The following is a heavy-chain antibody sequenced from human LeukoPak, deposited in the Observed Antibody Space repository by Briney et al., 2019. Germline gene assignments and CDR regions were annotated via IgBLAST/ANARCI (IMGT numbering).Heavy chain of an antibody. J-gene: IGHJ4*02. V-gene: IGHV3-21*01. CDR3: ARETYCSGGSCYKGNAFDI. CDR1: GFTFSSYS. D-gene: IGHD2-15*01. CDR2: MSSGSSYI. Sequence: GGSLRLSCAASGFTFSSYSMNWVRQAPGKGLEWVPSMSSGSSYIYYADSVKGRFTISRDNAKNSLYLQMNSLRADDTAVYYCARETYCSGGSCYKGNAFDIWGQGTLVTVS.